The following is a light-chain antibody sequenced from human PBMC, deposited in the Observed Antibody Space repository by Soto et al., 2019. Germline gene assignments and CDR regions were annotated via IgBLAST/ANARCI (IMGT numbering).Light chain of an antibody. CDR2: DTS. CDR3: LLSYSGAQDVV. CDR1: TGAVTSSHY. Sequence: QAVVTQEPSLTVSPGGTVTLTCGSSTGAVTSSHYPYWFQQKPGQAPRTLIYDTSNKHSWTPARFSGSLLGGKAALTLSGAQPEDEAEYYCLLSYSGAQDVVFGGGTKLTVL. V-gene: IGLV7-46*01. J-gene: IGLJ2*01.